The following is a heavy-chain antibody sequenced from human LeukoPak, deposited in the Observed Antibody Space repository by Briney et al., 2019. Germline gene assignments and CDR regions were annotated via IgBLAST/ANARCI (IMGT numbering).Heavy chain of an antibody. Sequence: GASVKVSCKASGYTFTSYGISWVRQAPGQGLEWMGWISAYNGNTNYAQKLQGRVTMTTDTSTSTAYMELRSLRSDDTAVYYCARAGPDIVVVPAAFYYMDVWGKGTTVTVYS. D-gene: IGHD2-2*01. CDR1: GYTFTSYG. CDR3: ARAGPDIVVVPAAFYYMDV. J-gene: IGHJ6*03. V-gene: IGHV1-18*01. CDR2: ISAYNGNT.